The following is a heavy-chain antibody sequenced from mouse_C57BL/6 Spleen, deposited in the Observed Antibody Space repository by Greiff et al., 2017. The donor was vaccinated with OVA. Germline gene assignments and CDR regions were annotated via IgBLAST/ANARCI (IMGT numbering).Heavy chain of an antibody. J-gene: IGHJ3*01. Sequence: EVQLQQSGPELVKPGASVKISCKASGYTFTDYYMNWVKQSHGKGLEWIGDINPKNGDTSYNQKFKGKATLTVDKSSSTAYMELRSLTSEDSAVYYCARRVDDGYTFAYWGKGTLVTVSA. CDR1: GYTFTDYY. V-gene: IGHV1-26*01. CDR3: ARRVDDGYTFAY. D-gene: IGHD2-3*01. CDR2: INPKNGDT.